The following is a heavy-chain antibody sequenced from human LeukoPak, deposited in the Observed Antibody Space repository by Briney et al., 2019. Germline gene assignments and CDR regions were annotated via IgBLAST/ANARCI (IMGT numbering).Heavy chain of an antibody. Sequence: GSSVKVSCKASGGTFSSYAISWVRQAPGQGLEWMGRIIPIFGTANYAQKFQGRVTITTDESTNTAYMELSSLRSEDTAVYYCARDISLGYSSGWYWGSFDYWGQGTLVTVSS. CDR2: IIPIFGTA. V-gene: IGHV1-69*05. CDR3: ARDISLGYSSGWYWGSFDY. CDR1: GGTFSSYA. J-gene: IGHJ4*02. D-gene: IGHD6-19*01.